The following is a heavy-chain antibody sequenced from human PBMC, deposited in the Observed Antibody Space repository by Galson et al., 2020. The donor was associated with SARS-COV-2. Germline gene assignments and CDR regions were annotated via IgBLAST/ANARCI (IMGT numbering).Heavy chain of an antibody. CDR3: ARSLAPYYYDSSGYPYAFYM. CDR1: GGTFSGNF. V-gene: IGHV1-69*13. Sequence: SVKVSCKTSGGTFSGNFFSWVRQAPGQGLEWMGGVLPRSGTANYAQKFQGRVTIDADESTSTAYMELSSLRSEDTAVYYCARSLAPYYYDSSGYPYAFYMWGQGTMVTVSP. J-gene: IGHJ3*02. D-gene: IGHD3-22*01. CDR2: VLPRSGTA.